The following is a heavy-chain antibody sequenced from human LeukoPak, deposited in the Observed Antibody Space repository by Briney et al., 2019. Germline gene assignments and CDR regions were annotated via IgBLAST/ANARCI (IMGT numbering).Heavy chain of an antibody. V-gene: IGHV5-51*01. Sequence: GESLKISCKGSGYSFTSYWIGWVRQMPGKGLEWMGIIYPGDSDTRYSPSFQGQVTISADKSISTAYLQWSSLKASDTAMYYCARHEMYCSGGSCYSIWFDPWGQGTLVTVSS. CDR2: IYPGDSDT. D-gene: IGHD2-15*01. J-gene: IGHJ5*02. CDR3: ARHEMYCSGGSCYSIWFDP. CDR1: GYSFTSYW.